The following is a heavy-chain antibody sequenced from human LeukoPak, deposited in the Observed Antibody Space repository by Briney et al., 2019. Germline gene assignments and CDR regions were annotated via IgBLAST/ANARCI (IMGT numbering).Heavy chain of an antibody. CDR1: GFTFSSYA. Sequence: GGSLRLSCAASGFTFSSYAMSWVRQAPGEGLEWVSAISSSGGITYYADSVKGRFTISRDNSKNTLYLQMNSLRVEDTAVYYCAKGTMDGGQYYYDSSGGQGTLVTVSS. CDR2: ISSSGGIT. V-gene: IGHV3-23*01. D-gene: IGHD3-22*01. CDR3: AKGTMDGGQYYYDSS. J-gene: IGHJ4*02.